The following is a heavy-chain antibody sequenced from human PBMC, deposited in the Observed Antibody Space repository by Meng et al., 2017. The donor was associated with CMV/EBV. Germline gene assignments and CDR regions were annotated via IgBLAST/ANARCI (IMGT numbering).Heavy chain of an antibody. V-gene: IGHV3-21*01. J-gene: IGHJ6*02. CDR1: GFTFSSYS. Sequence: GESLKISCAASGFTFSSYSMNWVRQAPGKGLEWVSSISSSSYIYYADSVKGRFTISRDNAKNSLYLQMNSLRAEDTAVYYCAREVTHYDFWSGYYPDYYYYGTDVWGQGTTVTVSS. CDR2: ISSSSYI. D-gene: IGHD3-3*01. CDR3: AREVTHYDFWSGYYPDYYYYGTDV.